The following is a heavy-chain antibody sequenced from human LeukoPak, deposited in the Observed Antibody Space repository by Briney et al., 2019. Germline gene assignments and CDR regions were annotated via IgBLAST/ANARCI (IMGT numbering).Heavy chain of an antibody. CDR2: IYYSGST. Sequence: PSETLSLTCTVSGGSISSYYWSWIRQPPGKGLEWVGYIYYSGSTNYNPSPKSRVTISVDTSKNQFSLKLYSVTAADTAVYYCARAVEYYYESSGYYSYYFDYWGQGTLVTVSS. J-gene: IGHJ4*02. V-gene: IGHV4-59*01. CDR1: GGSISSYY. CDR3: ARAVEYYYESSGYYSYYFDY. D-gene: IGHD3-22*01.